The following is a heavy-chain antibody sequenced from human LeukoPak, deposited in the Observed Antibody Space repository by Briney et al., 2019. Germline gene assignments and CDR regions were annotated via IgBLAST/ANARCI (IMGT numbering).Heavy chain of an antibody. D-gene: IGHD6-19*01. Sequence: GGSLRLSCAASGFTLSSYSMNWVRQAPGKGLEWVSSISSSSSYIYYADSVKGRFTISGDNAKNSLYLQMNSLRAEDTAVYYCASLGGSGWSVGGYYYGMDVWGQGTTVTVSS. CDR1: GFTLSSYS. CDR2: ISSSSSYI. J-gene: IGHJ6*02. CDR3: ASLGGSGWSVGGYYYGMDV. V-gene: IGHV3-21*01.